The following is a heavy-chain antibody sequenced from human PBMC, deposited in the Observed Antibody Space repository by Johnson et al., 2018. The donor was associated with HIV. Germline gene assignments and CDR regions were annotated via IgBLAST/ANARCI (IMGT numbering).Heavy chain of an antibody. D-gene: IGHD3-22*01. V-gene: IGHV3-30*02. CDR3: AKPYSPPPPSDSSGYADAFDI. CDR2: IRYDGNNK. Sequence: QVQLVESGGGVVQPGRSLRLSCAASGFTFSSYAMHWVRQAPGKGLEWVAFIRYDGNNKYYADSVRGRLTISRDNSKNTVYLQMNSLRTEDTAVYYCAKPYSPPPPSDSSGYADAFDIWGQGTMVTVSS. J-gene: IGHJ3*02. CDR1: GFTFSSYA.